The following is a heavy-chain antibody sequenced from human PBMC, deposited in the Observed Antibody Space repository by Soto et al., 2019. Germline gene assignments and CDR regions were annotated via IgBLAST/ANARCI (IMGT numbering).Heavy chain of an antibody. Sequence: QVQLVESGGGVVQPGRSLRLSCAASGFTFSSYGMHWVRQAPGKGLEWVAVISYDGSNKYYADSVKGRFTISRDNSKNTLYLQMNSLRAEDTAVYYCAKDYYDSSGYYSYPEYFQHWGQGTLVTVSS. CDR1: GFTFSSYG. J-gene: IGHJ1*01. D-gene: IGHD3-22*01. CDR2: ISYDGSNK. CDR3: AKDYYDSSGYYSYPEYFQH. V-gene: IGHV3-30*18.